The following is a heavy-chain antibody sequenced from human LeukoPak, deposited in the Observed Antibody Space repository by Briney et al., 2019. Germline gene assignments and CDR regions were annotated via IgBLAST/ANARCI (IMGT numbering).Heavy chain of an antibody. CDR3: ARLASNWFDP. CDR1: AYSFTNYW. CDR2: IYPGDSDT. Sequence: GESLKISCKASAYSFTNYWIGWVRQMPGNPLEWMGNIYPGDSDTRYSPSFQGQVNISADKSTGTAYRQWSSLKASDTAMYYCARLASNWFDPGGQGTLVTVFS. J-gene: IGHJ5*02. V-gene: IGHV5-51*01.